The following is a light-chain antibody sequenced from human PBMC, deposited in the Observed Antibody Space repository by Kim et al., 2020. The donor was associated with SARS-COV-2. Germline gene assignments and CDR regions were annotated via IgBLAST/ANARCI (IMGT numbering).Light chain of an antibody. V-gene: IGKV3-11*01. J-gene: IGKJ4*01. CDR2: DTS. CDR3: QQRRSWPLT. Sequence: GERATLSCRASQSVSSYLAWYQQKPGQPPRLLIFDTSNRATGIPARFSGSGSGTDFTLTISSLESEDFAVYYCQQRRSWPLTFGGGTKVDIK. CDR1: QSVSSY.